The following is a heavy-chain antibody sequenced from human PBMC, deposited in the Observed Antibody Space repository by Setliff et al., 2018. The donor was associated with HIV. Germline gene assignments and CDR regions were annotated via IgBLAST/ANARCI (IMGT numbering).Heavy chain of an antibody. D-gene: IGHD6-19*01. CDR1: GGSFTSRSYY. CDR3: VRQGAVTGHSLDS. V-gene: IGHV4-39*01. CDR2: IFYSGST. J-gene: IGHJ4*02. Sequence: PSETLSLTCTVSGGSFTSRSYYWGWIRQPPGKGLEWIGSIFYSGSTYYSPSLKSRLTISVDTSKNHFSLRLSSVTAADTAVYYCVRQGAVTGHSLDSWGPGALVTVSS.